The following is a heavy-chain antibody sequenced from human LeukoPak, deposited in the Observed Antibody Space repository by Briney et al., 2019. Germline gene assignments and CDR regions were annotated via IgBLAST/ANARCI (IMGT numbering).Heavy chain of an antibody. CDR2: TYYTGST. CDR1: GGSVSSYY. CDR3: ARRVVVVTANDKSDVFDM. V-gene: IGHV4-59*02. J-gene: IGHJ3*02. D-gene: IGHD2-15*01. Sequence: PSETLSLTCTVSGGSVSSYYWNWIRQSPGEGLEWIGYTYYTGSTKYNPSLESRVTISLDTSKNQFSLKLSSVTAADTAVYYCARRVVVVTANDKSDVFDMWGEGTVVTVSS.